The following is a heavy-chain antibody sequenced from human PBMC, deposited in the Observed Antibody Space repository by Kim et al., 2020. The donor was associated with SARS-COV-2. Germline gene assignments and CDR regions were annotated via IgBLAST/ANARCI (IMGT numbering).Heavy chain of an antibody. Sequence: GGSLRLSCTTSGFTFFGHAMSWVRQAPGKGLEWVSSLDGSDGTTYYVDSVKGRFPISRDDSRNTLYLQMSDLRADDTATYYCLKGGWGWIWDYWGQGTL. J-gene: IGHJ4*02. CDR3: LKGGWGWIWDY. CDR2: LDGSDGTT. V-gene: IGHV3-23*01. D-gene: IGHD2-21*01. CDR1: GFTFFGHA.